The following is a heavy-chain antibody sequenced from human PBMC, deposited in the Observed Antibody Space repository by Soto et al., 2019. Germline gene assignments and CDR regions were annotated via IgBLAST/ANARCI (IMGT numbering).Heavy chain of an antibody. J-gene: IGHJ4*02. CDR3: AREDYNDYFDY. V-gene: IGHV4-31*03. D-gene: IGHD4-4*01. CDR2: IYSSGTT. Sequence: TSETLSETCTGTSGAISRGAYYSTCIRQHPGKVLEWIGYIYSSGTTYYNSSLKSRVLISRDMSKNQFSLKLSSVTAADTAVYYCAREDYNDYFDYWGQGTLVTVS. CDR1: SGAISRGAYY.